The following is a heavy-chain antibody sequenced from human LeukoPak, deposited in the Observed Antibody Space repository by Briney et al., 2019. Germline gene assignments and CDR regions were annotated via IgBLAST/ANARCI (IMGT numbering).Heavy chain of an antibody. CDR2: IYYSGST. Sequence: SETLSLTCTVSGGSISGYYWSWIRQPLGKGPEWIGYIYYSGSTNYNPSLKSRVTISVDTSKNQFSLKMNSVTAADTAVYYCARLASSGWSHCDYWGQGTLVTVSS. V-gene: IGHV4-59*08. J-gene: IGHJ4*02. CDR1: GGSISGYY. CDR3: ARLASSGWSHCDY. D-gene: IGHD6-19*01.